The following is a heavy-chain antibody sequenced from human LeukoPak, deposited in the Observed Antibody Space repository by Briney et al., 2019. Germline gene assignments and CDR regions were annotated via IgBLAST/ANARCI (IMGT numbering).Heavy chain of an antibody. CDR2: IYTSGST. V-gene: IGHV4-61*02. Sequence: SETLSLTCTVSGGSIRSGSYLWRWIRQPAGKGLEWIGRIYTSGSTNYNPSLKSRVTISVDTSKNQFSLKLSSVTAADTAVYYCAADTEHGGQGTLVTVSS. CDR1: GGSIRSGSYL. D-gene: IGHD1/OR15-1a*01. J-gene: IGHJ4*02. CDR3: AADTEH.